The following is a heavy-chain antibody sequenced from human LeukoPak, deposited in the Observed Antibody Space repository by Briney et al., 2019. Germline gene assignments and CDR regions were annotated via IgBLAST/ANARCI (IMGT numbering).Heavy chain of an antibody. Sequence: GGSLRLSCAASGFTFSSYAMSWVRQAPGKGLEWVSAISGSGGSTYYADSAKGRFTISRDNSKNTLYLRMNSLRAEDTAVYYCAKDAGDCSSTSCRTFDYWGQGTLVTVSS. CDR2: ISGSGGST. CDR3: AKDAGDCSSTSCRTFDY. CDR1: GFTFSSYA. D-gene: IGHD2-2*01. J-gene: IGHJ4*02. V-gene: IGHV3-23*01.